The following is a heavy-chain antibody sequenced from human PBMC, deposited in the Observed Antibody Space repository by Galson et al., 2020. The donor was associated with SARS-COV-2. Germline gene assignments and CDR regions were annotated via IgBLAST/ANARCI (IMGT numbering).Heavy chain of an antibody. V-gene: IGHV3-64D*06. J-gene: IGHJ3*02. CDR2: ISSNGGST. Sequence: GGSLRLSCSASGFTFSSYAMHWVRQAPGKGLEYVSAISSNGGSTYYADSVKGRFTISRDNSKNTLYLQMSSLRAEDTAVYYCVKGRYFDWSPDAFDIWGQGTMVTVSS. CDR3: VKGRYFDWSPDAFDI. D-gene: IGHD3-9*01. CDR1: GFTFSSYA.